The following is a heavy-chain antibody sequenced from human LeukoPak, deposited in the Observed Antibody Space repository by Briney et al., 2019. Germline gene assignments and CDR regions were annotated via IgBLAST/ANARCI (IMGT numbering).Heavy chain of an antibody. V-gene: IGHV1-18*01. CDR3: ATTWAETYYYDSSGYYFDY. D-gene: IGHD3-22*01. J-gene: IGHJ4*02. CDR2: ISAYNGST. CDR1: GYTFTTYG. Sequence: GASVKVSCKASGYTFTTYGISWVRQAPGQGLEWMGWISAYNGSTNYAQKFQGRVTMTTDTSTSTAYMELRSLRSDDTAVYYCATTWAETYYYDSSGYYFDYWGQGTLVTVSP.